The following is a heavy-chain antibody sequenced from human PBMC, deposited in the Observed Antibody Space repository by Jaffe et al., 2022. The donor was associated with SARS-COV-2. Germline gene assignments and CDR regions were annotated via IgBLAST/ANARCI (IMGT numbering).Heavy chain of an antibody. D-gene: IGHD6-13*01. J-gene: IGHJ4*02. CDR2: IYTSGST. V-gene: IGHV4-61*02. CDR1: GGSISSGSYY. Sequence: QVQLQESGPGLVKPSQTLSLTCTVSGGSISSGSYYWSWIRQPAGKGLEWIGRIYTSGSTNYNPSLKSRVTISVDTSKNQFSLKLSSVTAADTAVYYCARGLAAGLYFDYWGQGTLVTVSS. CDR3: ARGLAAGLYFDY.